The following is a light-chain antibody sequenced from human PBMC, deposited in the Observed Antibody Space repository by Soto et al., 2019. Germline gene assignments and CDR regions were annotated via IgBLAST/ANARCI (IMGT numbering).Light chain of an antibody. CDR1: QSVKTN. J-gene: IGKJ3*01. CDR2: GAS. CDR3: QQYGSSPPT. V-gene: IGKV3-20*01. Sequence: EIVMTQSPATLSVSPGERATLSCRASQSVKTNLAWYQQKPGQAPRLLIYGASSRATGIPDRFSGSGSGTDFTLTISRLEPEDFAVYYCQQYGSSPPTFGPGTKVDIK.